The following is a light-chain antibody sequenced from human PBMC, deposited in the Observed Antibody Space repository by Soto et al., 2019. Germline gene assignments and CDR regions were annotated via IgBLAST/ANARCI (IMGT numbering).Light chain of an antibody. V-gene: IGLV2-14*01. CDR1: SSDIGGYKH. J-gene: IGLJ1*01. CDR3: SSYVNSRSYV. Sequence: QSALTQPASVSGSPGQSITISCTGTSSDIGGYKHVSWYQQHPGKAPKLMIYEVSNRPSGVSNRFSGSKSGNTASLTISGLQAEDEADYYCSSYVNSRSYVFGSGTKVTVL. CDR2: EVS.